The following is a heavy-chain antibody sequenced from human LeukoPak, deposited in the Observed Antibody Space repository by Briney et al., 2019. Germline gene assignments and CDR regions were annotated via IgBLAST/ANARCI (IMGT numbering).Heavy chain of an antibody. CDR1: GYTFTSYG. V-gene: IGHV1-18*01. J-gene: IGHJ4*02. CDR3: ARDRGPYCSGGGCYSIGY. D-gene: IGHD2-15*01. Sequence: ASVKVSCKASGYTFTSYGISWVRQAPGQGLEWMGWISAYNGNTNYAQKLQGRVTMTTDTSTSTAYMELRSLRSDDTAVYYCARDRGPYCSGGGCYSIGYWGQGTLVTVSS. CDR2: ISAYNGNT.